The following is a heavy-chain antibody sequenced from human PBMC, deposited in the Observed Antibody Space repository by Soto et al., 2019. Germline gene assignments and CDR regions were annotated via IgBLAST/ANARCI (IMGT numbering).Heavy chain of an antibody. CDR2: IYYSGST. Sequence: PSETLSLTCTVSGGSISSGGYYWSWIRQHPGKGLEWIGYIYYSGSTYYNPSLKSRVTISVDTSKNQFSLKLSSVTAADTAVYYCARDHIAAAGTGWDYYGMDVWGQGTTVTV. CDR1: GGSISSGGYY. CDR3: ARDHIAAAGTGWDYYGMDV. V-gene: IGHV4-31*03. J-gene: IGHJ6*02. D-gene: IGHD6-13*01.